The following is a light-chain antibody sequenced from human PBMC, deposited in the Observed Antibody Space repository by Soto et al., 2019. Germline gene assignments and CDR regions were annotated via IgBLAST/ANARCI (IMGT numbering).Light chain of an antibody. Sequence: EIVLTQSPGTLSLSPGERATLYCRASQRVSSSYLAWYQQKPGQAPRLLIYGASSRATGIPDRFSGSGSGTDFTLTISRLEPEDFAVYYCQQYGSSSTFGQGTKLEIK. V-gene: IGKV3-20*01. CDR2: GAS. CDR1: QRVSSSY. CDR3: QQYGSSST. J-gene: IGKJ2*01.